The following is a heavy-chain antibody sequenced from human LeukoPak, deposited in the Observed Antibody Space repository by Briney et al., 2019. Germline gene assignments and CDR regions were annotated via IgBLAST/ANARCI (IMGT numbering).Heavy chain of an antibody. Sequence: GESLKISCEGSGYSFTTYWIGGVRQMPGKGLEWMGVIYPGDSDTRYSPSFQGQVTISADKSINTAYLQWSSLKTSDTAMYYCARGFDNYDFWTRWGQGTLVTV. CDR2: IYPGDSDT. D-gene: IGHD3-3*01. CDR3: ARGFDNYDFWTR. V-gene: IGHV5-51*01. J-gene: IGHJ4*02. CDR1: GYSFTTYW.